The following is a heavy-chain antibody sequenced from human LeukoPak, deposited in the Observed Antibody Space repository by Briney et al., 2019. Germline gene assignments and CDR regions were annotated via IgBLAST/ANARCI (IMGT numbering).Heavy chain of an antibody. CDR2: ISYDGSNK. V-gene: IGHV3-30-3*01. CDR3: ASFYQLLPYFDY. J-gene: IGHJ4*02. CDR1: GFTFSSYA. D-gene: IGHD2-2*01. Sequence: GGSLRLSCAASGFTFSSYAMHWVRQAPGKGLEWVAVISYDGSNKYYADSVKGRFTISRDNSKNTLYLQMNSLRAEDTAVYYCASFYQLLPYFDYWGQGTLVTVSS.